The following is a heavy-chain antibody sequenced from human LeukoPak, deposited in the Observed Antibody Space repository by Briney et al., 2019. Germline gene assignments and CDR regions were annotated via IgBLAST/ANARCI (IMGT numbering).Heavy chain of an antibody. V-gene: IGHV4-39*01. CDR1: GGSISSSSYY. J-gene: IGHJ4*02. D-gene: IGHD3-22*01. Sequence: SETLSLTCTVSGGSISSSSYYWGWIRQPPGKGLEWIGSIYYSGSTYYNPSLKSRVTISVDTSKNQFSLKLSSVTAADTAVYYCARAKYYYDNYYFDYWGQGTLVTVSS. CDR2: IYYSGST. CDR3: ARAKYYYDNYYFDY.